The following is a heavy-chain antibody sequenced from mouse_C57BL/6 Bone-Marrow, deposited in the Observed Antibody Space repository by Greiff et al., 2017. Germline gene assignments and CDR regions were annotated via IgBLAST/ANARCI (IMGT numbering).Heavy chain of an antibody. CDR1: GFTFSDYY. CDR3: ASYYLMDY. V-gene: IGHV5-12*01. Sequence: EVKLMESGGGLVQPGGSLKLSCAASGFTFSDYYMYWVRQTPEKRLEWVAYISNGGGSTYYPDTVKGRFTISRDNAKNTLYLQMSRLKSEDTAMYYCASYYLMDYWGQGTSVTVSS. CDR2: ISNGGGST. J-gene: IGHJ4*01.